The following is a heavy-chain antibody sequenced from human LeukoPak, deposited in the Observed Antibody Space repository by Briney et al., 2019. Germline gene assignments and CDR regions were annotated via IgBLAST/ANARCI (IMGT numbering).Heavy chain of an antibody. D-gene: IGHD5-24*01. Sequence: GRSLRLSCAASGFTFSSYGMHWVRQAPGKGLEWVAVISYDGSNEYYADSVKGRFTISRDNSKNTLYLQMNSLRAEDTAVYYCARGSYEEMASKDYWGQGTQVTVSS. J-gene: IGHJ4*02. CDR2: ISYDGSNE. V-gene: IGHV3-30*03. CDR3: ARGSYEEMASKDY. CDR1: GFTFSSYG.